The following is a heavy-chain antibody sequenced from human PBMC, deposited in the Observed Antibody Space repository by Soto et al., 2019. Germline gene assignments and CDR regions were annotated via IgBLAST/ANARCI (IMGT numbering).Heavy chain of an antibody. V-gene: IGHV2-5*02. CDR1: GCSLTTSGVG. CDR3: AHKGGFGYPES. J-gene: IGHJ5*02. D-gene: IGHD5-18*01. Sequence: QITLKESGPMLVKPTQALTLTCTCSGCSLTTSGVGVGWIRQPPGKALEWLALVYWDDDKRYSPSLTNRLTLSRDTSKNQVVLTLTNVDPTDTGTYFCAHKGGFGYPESWGQGIMVTVSS. CDR2: VYWDDDK.